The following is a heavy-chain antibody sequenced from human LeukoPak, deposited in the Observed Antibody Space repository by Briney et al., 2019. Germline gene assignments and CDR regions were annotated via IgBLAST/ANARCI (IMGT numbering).Heavy chain of an antibody. J-gene: IGHJ4*02. Sequence: TGGSLRLSCAASGFTFSSYEMNWVRQAPGKGLEWVSYISRSCSTIYYADSGKGRFTSHRDNAKNSLYLQMNSMRAEDTAVYYCASFYYGSGSYDYWGQGTLVTVSS. CDR2: ISRSCSTI. V-gene: IGHV3-48*03. D-gene: IGHD3-10*01. CDR1: GFTFSSYE. CDR3: ASFYYGSGSYDY.